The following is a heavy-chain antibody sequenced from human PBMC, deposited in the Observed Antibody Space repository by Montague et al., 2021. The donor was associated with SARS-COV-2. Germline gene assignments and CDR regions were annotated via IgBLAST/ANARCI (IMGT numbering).Heavy chain of an antibody. CDR1: GDSVSSNIAA. D-gene: IGHD1-14*01. Sequence: CAISGDSVSSNIAAWNWIRQSPSRGLEWLGRTYYRSKWYNDYAVSVRSRITISPDTSKNQFSLQLNSVTPEDTAVYYCTQERGPGRTTWHCFDYWGQGTLATVSS. V-gene: IGHV6-1*01. CDR3: TQERGPGRTTWHCFDY. J-gene: IGHJ4*02. CDR2: TYYRSKWYN.